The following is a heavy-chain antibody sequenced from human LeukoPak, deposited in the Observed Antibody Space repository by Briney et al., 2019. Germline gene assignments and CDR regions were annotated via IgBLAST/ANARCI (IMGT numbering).Heavy chain of an antibody. D-gene: IGHD4-23*01. V-gene: IGHV1-2*02. CDR3: ARDEYGGNSVPLFY. Sequence: ASVKVSCKASGYTFTGYYMHWMRQAPGQGLEWMGWINPNSGGTNYAQKFQGRVTMTRDTSISTAYMELSRLRSDDTAVYYCARDEYGGNSVPLFYWGQGTLVTVSS. CDR2: INPNSGGT. CDR1: GYTFTGYY. J-gene: IGHJ4*02.